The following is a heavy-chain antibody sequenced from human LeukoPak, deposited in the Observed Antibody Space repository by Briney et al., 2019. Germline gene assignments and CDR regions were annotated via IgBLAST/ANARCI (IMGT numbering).Heavy chain of an antibody. D-gene: IGHD5-24*01. CDR3: ARDCCGDGYNVSPRLGLFDY. J-gene: IGHJ4*02. CDR1: GYTFTGYY. V-gene: IGHV1-2*06. Sequence: GASVKVSCKASGYTFTGYYMHWVRQAPGQGLEWMGRINPNSGGTNYAQKLQGRVTMTTDTSTSTAYMELKSLRSDDTAVYYCARDCCGDGYNVSPRLGLFDYWGQGTLVTVSS. CDR2: INPNSGGT.